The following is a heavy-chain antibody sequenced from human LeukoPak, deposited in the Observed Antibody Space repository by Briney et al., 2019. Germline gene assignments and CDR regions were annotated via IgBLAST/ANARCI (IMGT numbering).Heavy chain of an antibody. CDR1: GFTFNNYI. CDR3: ARDTYDILTGYYKWAFDI. V-gene: IGHV3-48*01. CDR2: INSGSGTM. Sequence: PGGPLRLSCAASGFTFNNYIMTGLRQAPGRGLEGVSYINSGSGTMYYAESVKGRFTISRDNAKKSLYLQMNSLRAEDTAVYYCARDTYDILTGYYKWAFDIWGQGTMVTVSS. J-gene: IGHJ3*02. D-gene: IGHD3-9*01.